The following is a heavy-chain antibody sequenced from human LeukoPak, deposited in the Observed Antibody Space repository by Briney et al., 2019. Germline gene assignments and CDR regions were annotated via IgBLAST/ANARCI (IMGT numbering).Heavy chain of an antibody. V-gene: IGHV1-2*02. D-gene: IGHD3-3*01. CDR2: NNPNSGGT. CDR1: GYTFTGYY. CDR3: ARDGDFWSGSHRVHAFDI. Sequence: ASVKVSCKASGYTFTGYYMHWVRQAPGQGLEWMGWNNPNSGGTNYAQKFQGRVTMTRDTSISTAYMELSRLRSDDTAVYYCARDGDFWSGSHRVHAFDIWGEGTMVTVSS. J-gene: IGHJ3*02.